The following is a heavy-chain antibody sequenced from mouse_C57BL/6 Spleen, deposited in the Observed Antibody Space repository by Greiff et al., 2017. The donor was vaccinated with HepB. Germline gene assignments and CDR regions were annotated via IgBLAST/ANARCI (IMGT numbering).Heavy chain of an antibody. CDR1: GYTFTSYW. J-gene: IGHJ2*01. Sequence: VQLQQPGAELVMPGASVKLSCKASGYTFTSYWMHWVKQRPGQGLEWIGEIDPSDSYTNYNQKFKGKSTLTVDKSSSTAYMQLSSLTSEDSAVYYCARSWLTGTNYFDYWGQGTTLTVSS. V-gene: IGHV1-69*01. CDR2: IDPSDSYT. D-gene: IGHD4-1*01. CDR3: ARSWLTGTNYFDY.